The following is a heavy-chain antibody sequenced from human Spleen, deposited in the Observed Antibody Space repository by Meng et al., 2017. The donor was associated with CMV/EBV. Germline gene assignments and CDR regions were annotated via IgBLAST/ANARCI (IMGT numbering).Heavy chain of an antibody. Sequence: GESLKISCAASGFTFSSYWMHWVRQAPGRGLECVSTIFSGGTTYHADSVKGRFTISRDNSKNTVYLQMNSLRAEDTAVYYCAREGYSGSGTYRQLWVYFDSWGQGTLVIVSS. J-gene: IGHJ4*02. D-gene: IGHD3-10*01. V-gene: IGHV3-53*01. CDR3: AREGYSGSGTYRQLWVYFDS. CDR2: IFSGGTT. CDR1: GFTFSSYW.